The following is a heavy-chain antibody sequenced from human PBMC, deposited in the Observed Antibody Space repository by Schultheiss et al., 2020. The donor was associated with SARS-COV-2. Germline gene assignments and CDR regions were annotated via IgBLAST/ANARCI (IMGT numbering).Heavy chain of an antibody. CDR2: INHSGST. CDR3: ARRWGAVYYDFWSGFDAFDI. Sequence: SQTLSLTCAVYGGSFSGYYWSWIRQPPGKGLEWIGEINHSGSTNYNPSLKSRVTISVDTSKNQFSLKLSSVTAADTAVYYCARRWGAVYYDFWSGFDAFDIWGQWTMVTVSS. J-gene: IGHJ3*02. D-gene: IGHD3-3*01. V-gene: IGHV4-34*01. CDR1: GGSFSGYY.